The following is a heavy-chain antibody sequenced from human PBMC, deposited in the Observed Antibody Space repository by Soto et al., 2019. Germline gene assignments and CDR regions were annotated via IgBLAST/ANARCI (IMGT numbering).Heavy chain of an antibody. CDR3: SADRPDIGVGWWV. J-gene: IGHJ6*02. Sequence: SVKVSCKASGSGFISSGIQWVRQAHGQRLEWIGWIVVASGQTNYAQNFRGRVAITRDTSTAAAYIELTGLTSEDTAVYFCSADRPDIGVGWWVWGQGTTVTVSS. CDR1: GSGFISSG. D-gene: IGHD2-15*01. CDR2: IVVASGQT. V-gene: IGHV1-58*02.